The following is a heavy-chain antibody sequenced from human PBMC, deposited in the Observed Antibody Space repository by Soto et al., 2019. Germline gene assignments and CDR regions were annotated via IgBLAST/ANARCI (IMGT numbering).Heavy chain of an antibody. CDR3: AREIMPLTNDWYFDL. D-gene: IGHD2-8*01. CDR2: IFDSAST. V-gene: IGHV4-30-4*01. J-gene: IGHJ2*01. CDR1: GGSISGGVHS. Sequence: QVQLQESGPGLVKPSETLSLTCTVSGGSISGGVHSWSWIRQPPGKGLEWIGHIFDSASTYYNPSLESRLTISVDTSKTQSSRMRSSVTAADTDGYYCAREIMPLTNDWYFDLWGRGTLVTVSS.